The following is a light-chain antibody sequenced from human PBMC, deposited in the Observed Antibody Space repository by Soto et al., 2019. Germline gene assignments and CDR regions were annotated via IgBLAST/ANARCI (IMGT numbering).Light chain of an antibody. CDR2: GNT. V-gene: IGLV1-40*01. CDR3: LSFDSSLSVV. J-gene: IGLJ2*01. Sequence: QSMLTQPPSVSGAPGQRVTISCTGSSSNIGAGHDVHWYQQLPGRAPKLLIYGNTNRPSGVPDRFSGSKSGTSASLAITGLQAEDEADYYCLSFDSSLSVVFGGGTKVTVL. CDR1: SSNIGAGHD.